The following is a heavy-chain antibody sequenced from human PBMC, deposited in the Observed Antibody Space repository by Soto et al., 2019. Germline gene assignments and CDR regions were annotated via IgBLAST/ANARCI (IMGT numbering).Heavy chain of an antibody. J-gene: IGHJ5*02. CDR2: IYWDDAK. V-gene: IGHV2-5*02. Sequence: QITLKESGPTLVKPTQTLTLTCSFSGFSLTTSGVGVGWIRQPPGKAVEWLALIYWDDAKGYSPSLKNRLTITIDTSTNLIVLTITSMDPVDTATYFCALRQNPAVCNYVTSRNWFDRSSQRILLTVSS. D-gene: IGHD3-16*01. CDR1: GFSLTTSGVG. CDR3: ALRQNPAVCNYVTSRNWFDR.